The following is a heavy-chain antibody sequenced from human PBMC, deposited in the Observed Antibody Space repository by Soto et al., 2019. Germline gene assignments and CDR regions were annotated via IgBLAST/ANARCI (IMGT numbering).Heavy chain of an antibody. Sequence: ASVKVSCKASGYTFTGYYMHWVRQAPGEGLEWMGWINPNSCGTNYAQKFQGRVTMTRDTSISTAYMELSRLRSDDTAVYYCLRDHYYGDYTPLGYWGQGTLVTVSS. J-gene: IGHJ4*02. CDR3: LRDHYYGDYTPLGY. V-gene: IGHV1-2*02. CDR1: GYTFTGYY. D-gene: IGHD4-17*01. CDR2: INPNSCGT.